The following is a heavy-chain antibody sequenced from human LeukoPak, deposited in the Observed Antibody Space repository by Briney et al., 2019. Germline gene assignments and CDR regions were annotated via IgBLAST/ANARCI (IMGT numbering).Heavy chain of an antibody. CDR3: ARDTGFPFFDF. J-gene: IGHJ4*01. CDR2: VNPKSGVT. Sequence: ASVKVSCKASGYTFTSYGISWVRQAPGQGLEWMGSVNPKSGVTDYAQKFQGRITLTRDTSSSTAYMELNRLTSDDTAVYYCARDTGFPFFDFWGHGALVTVSS. CDR1: GYTFTSYG. V-gene: IGHV1-2*02.